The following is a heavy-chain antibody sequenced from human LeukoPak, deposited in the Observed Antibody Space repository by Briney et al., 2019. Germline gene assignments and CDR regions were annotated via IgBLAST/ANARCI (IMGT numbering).Heavy chain of an antibody. D-gene: IGHD3-22*01. J-gene: IGHJ4*02. V-gene: IGHV3-23*01. Sequence: PGGSLRLSCAASGFTFSSYAMNWARQAPGKGQEWVSGISSSGGWTYYADSVKGRFTISRDNSKNTLYLQIKSLRAEDTAVYYCAKGFDSSGYSAGFDYWGQGTLVTVSS. CDR1: GFTFSSYA. CDR3: AKGFDSSGYSAGFDY. CDR2: ISSSGGWT.